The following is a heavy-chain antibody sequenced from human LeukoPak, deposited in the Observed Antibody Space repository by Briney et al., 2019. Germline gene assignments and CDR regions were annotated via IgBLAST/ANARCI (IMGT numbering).Heavy chain of an antibody. CDR2: ISSNGGST. Sequence: PGGSLRLSCSASGFTFSSYAMHWVRQAPGKGLKYVSAISSNGGSTYYADSVKGRFTISRDNSKNTLYLQMNSLRAEDTAVYYCAREGDYYDSSGYFKAFDIWGQGTMVTVSS. V-gene: IGHV3-64*04. J-gene: IGHJ3*02. CDR1: GFTFSSYA. CDR3: AREGDYYDSSGYFKAFDI. D-gene: IGHD3-22*01.